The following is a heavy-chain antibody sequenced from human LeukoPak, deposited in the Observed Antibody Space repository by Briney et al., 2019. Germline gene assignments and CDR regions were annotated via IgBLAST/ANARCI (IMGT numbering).Heavy chain of an antibody. D-gene: IGHD3-10*01. J-gene: IGHJ1*01. CDR2: INNDGTTT. CDR1: GFTFSGAW. V-gene: IGHV3-74*03. CDR3: ARVSGPGMNEYFHL. Sequence: GGSLRLSCAASGFTFSGAWMHLLRQAPGKALVWVSRINNDGTTTMYADSVKGRFTLPRDNAKNTLYLQMNSLRAEDTAVYYCARVSGPGMNEYFHLWGQGTLVTASS.